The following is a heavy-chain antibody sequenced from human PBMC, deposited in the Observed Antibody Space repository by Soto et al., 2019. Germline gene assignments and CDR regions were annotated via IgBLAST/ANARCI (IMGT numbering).Heavy chain of an antibody. D-gene: IGHD1-1*01. J-gene: IGHJ4*02. CDR3: ATVPIVGTTPYSFDS. CDR1: GGSFDSTSYY. V-gene: IGHV4-39*01. CDR2: IYYSGST. Sequence: QLQLQESGPGLVKPSETLSLTCTVSGGSFDSTSYYWAWVRQPPGKGLEWIAYIYYSGSTYYNPSLKSRATIPVDTSRTQFSLRLSSVPAADTAVYYCATVPIVGTTPYSFDSWGQGTLVTVSS.